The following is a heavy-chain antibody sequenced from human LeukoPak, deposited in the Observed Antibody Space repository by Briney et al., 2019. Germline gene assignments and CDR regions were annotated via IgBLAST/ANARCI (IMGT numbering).Heavy chain of an antibody. CDR3: ARAKVATDTVCYWCDP. J-gene: IGHJ5*02. D-gene: IGHD5-12*01. Sequence: SQTLSLTCAVSGGSISSGGYSWSWIRQPPGKGLEWIGYIYHSGSTYYNPSLKSRVTISVDRSKNQFSLKLSSVTAADTAVYYCARAKVATDTVCYWCDPWGQGTLVTVSS. CDR1: GGSISSGGYS. V-gene: IGHV4-30-2*01. CDR2: IYHSGST.